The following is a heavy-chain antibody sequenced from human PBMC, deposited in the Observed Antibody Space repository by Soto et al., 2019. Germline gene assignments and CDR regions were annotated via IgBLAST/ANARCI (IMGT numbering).Heavy chain of an antibody. D-gene: IGHD2-15*01. J-gene: IGHJ6*02. CDR1: GFTFSSYE. Sequence: GGSLRLSCAASGFTFSSYEMNWVRQAPGKGLEWVSYISSSGSTIYYADSVKGRFTISRDNYKNTLYLQMNSLRAEDTAVYYCANLSWDHYYYYYGMDVWGQGTTVTVSS. CDR2: ISSSGSTI. V-gene: IGHV3-48*03. CDR3: ANLSWDHYYYYYGMDV.